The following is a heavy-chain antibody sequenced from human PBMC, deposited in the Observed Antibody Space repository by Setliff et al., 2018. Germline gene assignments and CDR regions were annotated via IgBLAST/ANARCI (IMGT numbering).Heavy chain of an antibody. CDR2: ISHSGSA. CDR3: RLARCNTTSCEEALDF. V-gene: IGHV4-34*01. J-gene: IGHJ4*02. CDR1: GGSFSTYF. D-gene: IGHD2-2*01. Sequence: PSETLSLTCAVYGGSFSTYFWSWIRQPPGKGLEWIGEISHSGSANYNPSLKSRVTMSVDTSKNQFPLNLNSVTAADTAVYYFRLARCNTTSCEEALDFWSQGTLVTVSS.